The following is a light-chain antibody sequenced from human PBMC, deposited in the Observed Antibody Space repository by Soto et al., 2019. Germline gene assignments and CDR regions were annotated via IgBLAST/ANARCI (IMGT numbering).Light chain of an antibody. Sequence: DIVLTQSPLSLPVTPGEPASISCRSSQSLLHSNGYNYLDWYLQKPGQSPQLLIYLGSNRASGVPDRFSGSGSGTDFTLEISRVEAEDDGVYYCMQALETPLTFGGGTEVEIK. CDR3: MQALETPLT. CDR2: LGS. CDR1: QSLLHSNGYNY. V-gene: IGKV2-28*01. J-gene: IGKJ4*01.